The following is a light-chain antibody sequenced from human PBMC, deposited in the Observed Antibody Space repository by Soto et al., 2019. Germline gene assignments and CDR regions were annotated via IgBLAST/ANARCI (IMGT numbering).Light chain of an antibody. CDR3: QQYNNWPRT. J-gene: IGKJ1*01. CDR1: QSVGSN. V-gene: IGKV3-15*01. CDR2: GAS. Sequence: EIVMTQSPATVSVSPGERATLSCRATQSVGSNLAWYQQKPGQAPRLLIYGASTRATGIPARFSGSGSGTEFTLTISSLQSEDFAVYYCQQYNNWPRTFGQGTKVEI.